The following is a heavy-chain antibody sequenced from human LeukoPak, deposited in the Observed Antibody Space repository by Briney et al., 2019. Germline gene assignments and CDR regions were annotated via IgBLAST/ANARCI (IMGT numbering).Heavy chain of an antibody. CDR1: GSTFSSYA. Sequence: GGSLRLSCAASGSTFSSYAMHWVRQAPGKGLEWVAVISYDGSNKYYADSVKGRFAISRDNSKNTLYLQMNSLRAEDTAVYYCARESYYGSGSYSSDYWGQGTLVTVSS. V-gene: IGHV3-30*09. J-gene: IGHJ4*02. D-gene: IGHD3-10*01. CDR2: ISYDGSNK. CDR3: ARESYYGSGSYSSDY.